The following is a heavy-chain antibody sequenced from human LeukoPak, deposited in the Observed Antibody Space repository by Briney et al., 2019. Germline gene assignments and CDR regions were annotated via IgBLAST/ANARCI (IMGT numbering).Heavy chain of an antibody. CDR3: AKDRGYSYGTRWDFDY. CDR1: GYTFTSYY. CDR2: MNPNSGNT. Sequence: VASVKVSFKASGYTFTSYYMHWVRQATGQGLEWMGWMNPNSGNTGYVQKFQGRVTMTRNTSISTAYMELSSLRSEDTAVYYCAKDRGYSYGTRWDFDYWGQGTLVTVSS. V-gene: IGHV1-8*02. J-gene: IGHJ4*02. D-gene: IGHD5-18*01.